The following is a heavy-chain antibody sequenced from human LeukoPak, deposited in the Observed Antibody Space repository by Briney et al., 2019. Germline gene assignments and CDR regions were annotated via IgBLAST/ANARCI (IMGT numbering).Heavy chain of an antibody. V-gene: IGHV3-48*03. CDR2: ISSSGSTI. CDR3: ARVGYYDYVWGSYREYYFDY. J-gene: IGHJ4*02. D-gene: IGHD3-16*02. CDR1: GFTFSRYE. Sequence: GGSLRLSCAASGFTFSRYEMNWVRQAPGKGLEWVSYISSSGSTIYYADSVKGRFTISRDNAKNSLYLQMNSLRAEDTAVYYSARVGYYDYVWGSYREYYFDYWGQGTLVTVSS.